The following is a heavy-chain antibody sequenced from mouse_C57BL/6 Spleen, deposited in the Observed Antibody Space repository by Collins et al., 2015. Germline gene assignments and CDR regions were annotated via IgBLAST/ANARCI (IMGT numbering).Heavy chain of an antibody. CDR2: ISYDGSN. CDR3: AREDPIYYDYDGFAY. J-gene: IGHJ3*01. D-gene: IGHD2-4*01. Sequence: DVQLQESGPGLVKPSQSLSLTCSVTGYSITSGYYWNWIRQFPGNKLEWMGYISYDGSNNYNPSLKNRISITRDTSKNQFFLKLNSVTTEDTATYYCAREDPIYYDYDGFAYWGQGTLVTVSA. CDR1: GYSITSGYY. V-gene: IGHV3-6*01.